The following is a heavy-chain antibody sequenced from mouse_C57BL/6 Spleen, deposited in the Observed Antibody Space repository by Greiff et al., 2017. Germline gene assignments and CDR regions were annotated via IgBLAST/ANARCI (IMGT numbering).Heavy chain of an antibody. J-gene: IGHJ4*01. CDR3: ARRRGAYYSNQYAMDY. D-gene: IGHD2-5*01. CDR1: GFSLSTSGMG. V-gene: IGHV8-12*01. CDR2: IYWDDDK. Sequence: QVTLKVCGPGILQSSQTLSLTCSFSGFSLSTSGMGVSWIRQPSGKGLEWLAHIYWDDDKRDNPFLKSRLTISKDTSRNQVFLTITRVDTADTATYYCARRRGAYYSNQYAMDYWGQGTSVTVSS.